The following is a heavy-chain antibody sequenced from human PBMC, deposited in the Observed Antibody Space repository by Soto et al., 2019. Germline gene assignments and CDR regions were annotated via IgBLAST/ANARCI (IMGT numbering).Heavy chain of an antibody. D-gene: IGHD1-26*01. V-gene: IGHV3-23*01. CDR1: GFPFSSYT. J-gene: IGHJ5*02. CDR3: VRTIVGATKGGWFDP. Sequence: GGSLRLSCAASGFPFSSYTMSWVRQAPGKGLEWVSSFSGRDATTYYADSVEGRFTISRDNSKNTLYLQMNSLRAEDTALYFCVRTIVGATKGGWFDPWGQGALVTVSS. CDR2: FSGRDATT.